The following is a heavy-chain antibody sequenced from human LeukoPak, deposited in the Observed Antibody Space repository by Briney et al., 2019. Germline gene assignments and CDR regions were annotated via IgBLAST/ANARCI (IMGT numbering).Heavy chain of an antibody. CDR1: GFTFSAYW. V-gene: IGHV3-74*01. J-gene: IGHJ4*02. CDR2: INSDGSTT. D-gene: IGHD3-22*01. Sequence: PGGSLRLSCAASGFTFSAYWMHWVRQVPGKGLVWVSHINSDGSTTTYADSVKGRFTISRDNAKNTLFLQMNSLRAEDTAVYYCARTAYYDSSGYYVPYFDYWGQGTLVTVSS. CDR3: ARTAYYDSSGYYVPYFDY.